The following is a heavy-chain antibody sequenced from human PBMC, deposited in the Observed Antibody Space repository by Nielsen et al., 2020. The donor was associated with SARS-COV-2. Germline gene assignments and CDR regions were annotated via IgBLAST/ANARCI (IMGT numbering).Heavy chain of an antibody. CDR1: GGTFSSYA. J-gene: IGHJ5*02. D-gene: IGHD4-17*01. V-gene: IGHV1-69*06. CDR2: IIPIFGTA. CDR3: AREVDYGGYGWFDP. Sequence: SVKVSCKASGGTFSSYAISWVRQAPGQGLEWMGGIIPIFGTANYAQKFQGRVTITADKSTSTAYMELSSLRSEDTAVYYCAREVDYGGYGWFDPWGQGTLVTVSS.